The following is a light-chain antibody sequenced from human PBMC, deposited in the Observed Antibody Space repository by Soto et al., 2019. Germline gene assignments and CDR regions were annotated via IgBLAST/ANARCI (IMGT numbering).Light chain of an antibody. CDR2: DAS. J-gene: IGKJ3*01. CDR3: QQRSDWPAT. V-gene: IGKV3-11*01. CDR1: QSVGSY. Sequence: EVVLTQSPATLSLSPGERATLSCRASQSVGSYLAWYQQKPGQAPRLLIYDASNRATGFPARFSGSGSGTDFTLTIVSLEPEAFAVYYCQQRSDWPATFGPGTKVEI.